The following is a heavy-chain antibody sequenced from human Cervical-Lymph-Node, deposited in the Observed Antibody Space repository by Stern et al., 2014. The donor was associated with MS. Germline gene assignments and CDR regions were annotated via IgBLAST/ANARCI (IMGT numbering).Heavy chain of an antibody. Sequence: VQLVESAPGLVKPSQTLSLTCTVSGGSISSGGYYWSWIRQHPGKGLEWIGYIYSSGSTYYNPSLKSLVTISVDTSKNQFSLKLSSVTAADTAVYYCARGSSSSVGMDVWGQGTTVTVSS. V-gene: IGHV4-31*01. CDR1: GGSISSGGYY. J-gene: IGHJ6*02. CDR2: IYSSGST. D-gene: IGHD6-6*01. CDR3: ARGSSSSVGMDV.